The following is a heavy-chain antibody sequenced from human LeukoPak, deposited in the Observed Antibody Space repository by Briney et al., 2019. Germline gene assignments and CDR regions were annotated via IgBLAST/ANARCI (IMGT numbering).Heavy chain of an antibody. CDR2: INPNSGGT. CDR3: ARGGSVVVPAALMRAFDI. CDR1: GYTFTGYY. D-gene: IGHD2-2*01. J-gene: IGHJ3*02. V-gene: IGHV1-2*02. Sequence: ASVKVSCKASGYTFTGYYMHWVRQAPGQGLEWMGWINPNSGGTNYAQKFQGRVTMTRDTSISTAYMELSRLRSDDTAVYYCARGGSVVVPAALMRAFDIWGQGAMVTVSS.